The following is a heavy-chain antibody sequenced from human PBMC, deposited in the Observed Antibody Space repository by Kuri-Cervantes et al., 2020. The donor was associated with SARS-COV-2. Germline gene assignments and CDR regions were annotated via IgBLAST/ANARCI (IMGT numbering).Heavy chain of an antibody. CDR1: GASNNNSNSY. CDR3: ARLSVGPSVTGAFDI. J-gene: IGHJ3*02. D-gene: IGHD4-17*01. Sequence: GSLRPSCIVSGASNNNSNSYWGWIRQPPGKGLEWTGSIVYSGSIYYNPSLKSRVTISVDTSKNQFSLKLNSVTAADTAVYYCARLSVGPSVTGAFDIWGQGTKVTVSS. V-gene: IGHV4-39*01. CDR2: IVYSGSI.